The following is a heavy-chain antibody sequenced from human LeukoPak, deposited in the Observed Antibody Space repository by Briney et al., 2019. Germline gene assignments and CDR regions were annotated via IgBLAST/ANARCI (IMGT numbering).Heavy chain of an antibody. Sequence: PGGSLRLSCAASGFTFSDFYMTWIRQAPGKGPEWVSFISSSGSSIYYADSVKGRFTISRDNAKNSLYLQMNSLRVEDTAVYYCARGRGITLVYWGQGTLVTVSS. V-gene: IGHV3-11*01. CDR1: GFTFSDFY. J-gene: IGHJ4*02. D-gene: IGHD1-20*01. CDR3: ARGRGITLVY. CDR2: ISSSGSSI.